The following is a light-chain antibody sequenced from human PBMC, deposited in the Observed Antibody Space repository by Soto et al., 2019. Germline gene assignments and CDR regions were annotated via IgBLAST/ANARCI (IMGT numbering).Light chain of an antibody. J-gene: IGLJ1*01. CDR2: EVT. Sequence: QSARTQPASVSGSPGQSIAISCTGSSSDVGFYNYISWYQQHPGKVPKLIIYEVTNRPSGVSNRFSGSKSGNAASLTISGLQAEDEADYYCCSYTTSSTRVFGTGTKVTVL. CDR3: CSYTTSSTRV. CDR1: SSDVGFYNY. V-gene: IGLV2-14*01.